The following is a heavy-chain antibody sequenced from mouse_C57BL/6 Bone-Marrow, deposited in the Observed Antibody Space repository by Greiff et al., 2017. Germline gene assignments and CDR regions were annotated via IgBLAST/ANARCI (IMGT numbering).Heavy chain of an antibody. D-gene: IGHD3-1*01. CDR1: GFTFSDYG. Sequence: VQLKESGGGLVKPGGSLKLSCAASGFTFSDYGMHWVRQAPEKGLEWVAYISSGSSTIYYADTVKGRFTISRDNAKNTLFLQMTSLRSEDTAMYYCARTSRAMDYWGQGTSATVSS. J-gene: IGHJ4*01. V-gene: IGHV5-17*01. CDR2: ISSGSSTI. CDR3: ARTSRAMDY.